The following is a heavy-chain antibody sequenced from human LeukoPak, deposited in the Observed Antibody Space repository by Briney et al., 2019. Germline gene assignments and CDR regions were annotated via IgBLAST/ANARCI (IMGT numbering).Heavy chain of an antibody. Sequence: GRSLRLSCAASGFTFPRHGIHWVRQAPGKGLEWVAVISDDGRTEYCADSVKGRFTISRDNSKNTVSLQMNSLRDDDTAVFYCTKEGATGSRYNCDYWGQGTLVTVSS. J-gene: IGHJ4*02. D-gene: IGHD2-15*01. CDR3: TKEGATGSRYNCDY. CDR2: ISDDGRTE. CDR1: GFTFPRHG. V-gene: IGHV3-30*18.